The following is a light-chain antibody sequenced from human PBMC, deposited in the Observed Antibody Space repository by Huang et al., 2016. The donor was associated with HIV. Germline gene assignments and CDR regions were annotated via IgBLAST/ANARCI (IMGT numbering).Light chain of an antibody. V-gene: IGKV1-33*01. Sequence: DIQMTQSPSSLSASIGDRVTITCQATQDISNYLNWYQQKPGKAPKLLLYDATNSEAGVPSRFSGSGSGTDFTLTISRLQPEDFATYYCQQFDNVPYSFGQGTRLEIE. CDR3: QQFDNVPYS. J-gene: IGKJ2*03. CDR2: DAT. CDR1: QDISNY.